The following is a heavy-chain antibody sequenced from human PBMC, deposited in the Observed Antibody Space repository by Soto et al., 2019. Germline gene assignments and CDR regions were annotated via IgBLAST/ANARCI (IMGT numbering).Heavy chain of an antibody. CDR3: AKDLFTMIVVVLPTVGDAFDI. J-gene: IGHJ3*02. D-gene: IGHD3-22*01. Sequence: GGSLRLSCAASGFTFSSYAMSWVRQAPGKGLEWVSAISGSGGSTYYADSVKGRFTISRDNSKNTLYLQMNSLRAEDTAVYYCAKDLFTMIVVVLPTVGDAFDIWGQGTMVTVS. V-gene: IGHV3-23*01. CDR1: GFTFSSYA. CDR2: ISGSGGST.